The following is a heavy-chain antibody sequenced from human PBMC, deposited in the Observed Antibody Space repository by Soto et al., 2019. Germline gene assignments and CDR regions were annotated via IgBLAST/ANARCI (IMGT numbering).Heavy chain of an antibody. Sequence: EVQLLESGGGLVQPGGSLRLSCAASGFTFSNYAMSWVRQAPGKGLEWVSGIGGRATSAYYADSVKGRFGISRDNSYNTLFLQLNSLRAEDTAVYYCAKSRYSDSSGDFYDSWGQGTLVSVSS. V-gene: IGHV3-23*01. CDR1: GFTFSNYA. CDR2: IGGRATSA. D-gene: IGHD3-22*01. CDR3: AKSRYSDSSGDFYDS. J-gene: IGHJ5*01.